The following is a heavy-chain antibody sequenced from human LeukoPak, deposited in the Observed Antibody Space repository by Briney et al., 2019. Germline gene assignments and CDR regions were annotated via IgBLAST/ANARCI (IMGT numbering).Heavy chain of an antibody. J-gene: IGHJ4*02. CDR2: IRSKGFGGTT. V-gene: IGHV3-49*04. CDR1: GFRFGEYT. Sequence: GGSLRLSCTASGFRFGEYTLTWVRQAPGQGLEWVGFIRSKGFGGTTQYAASVKGRFTISRDDSKGIAYLQINSLKPEDTAVYYCVKWGEVARGDFWGQGTLVTVSS. CDR3: VKWGEVARGDF. D-gene: IGHD1-26*01.